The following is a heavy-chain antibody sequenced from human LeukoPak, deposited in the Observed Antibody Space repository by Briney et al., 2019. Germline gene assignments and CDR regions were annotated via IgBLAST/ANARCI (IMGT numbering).Heavy chain of an antibody. CDR2: ISSSGSTI. J-gene: IGHJ1*01. D-gene: IGHD6-19*01. CDR3: ARDQQWLRAEYFQH. Sequence: GGSLRLSCAASGFTFSDYYMSWIRQAPGKGLEWVSYISSSGSTICYADSVKGRFTISRDNAKNSLYLQMNSLRAEDTAVYYCARDQQWLRAEYFQHWGQGTLVTVSS. V-gene: IGHV3-11*01. CDR1: GFTFSDYY.